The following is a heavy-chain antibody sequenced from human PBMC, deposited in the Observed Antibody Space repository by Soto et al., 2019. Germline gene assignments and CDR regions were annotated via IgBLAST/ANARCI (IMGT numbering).Heavy chain of an antibody. CDR1: GSSVSSAGYY. D-gene: IGHD6-25*01. CDR3: ARHEAGYYFDS. Sequence: PSEILSRTCAVSGSSVSSAGYYWSGSRQPPGKGLEWIANIYYSGSTFYNPSLKSRVTISLDTSKNQFSLKLRSVTAADTAVYYCARHEAGYYFDSWGQGALVTVSS. CDR2: IYYSGST. V-gene: IGHV4-30-2*03. J-gene: IGHJ4*02.